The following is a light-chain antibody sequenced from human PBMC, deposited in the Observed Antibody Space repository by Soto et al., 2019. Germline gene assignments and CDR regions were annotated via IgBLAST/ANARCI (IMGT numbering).Light chain of an antibody. J-gene: IGLJ1*01. Sequence: QSVLTQPASVSGSPGQSITISCTGASSDVGRYNYVSWYQLHPGKAPKLIIYEVSNRPSGVSNRVSGSKSGNTASLTISWLRAEDEADYYCNSYTSSTAYVFGTGTKATVL. V-gene: IGLV2-14*01. CDR2: EVS. CDR1: SSDVGRYNY. CDR3: NSYTSSTAYV.